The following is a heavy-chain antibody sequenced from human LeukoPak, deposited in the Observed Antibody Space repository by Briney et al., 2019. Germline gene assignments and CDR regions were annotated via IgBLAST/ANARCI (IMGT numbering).Heavy chain of an antibody. D-gene: IGHD6-19*01. Sequence: GRSLRLSCAASGFTFSSYAMSWVRQAPGKGLEWVSAISGSGGSTYYADSVKGRFTISRDNSKNTLYLQMNSLRAEDTAVYYCAKDVGSGWYSGFDYWGQGTLVTVSS. CDR2: ISGSGGST. CDR1: GFTFSSYA. CDR3: AKDVGSGWYSGFDY. J-gene: IGHJ4*02. V-gene: IGHV3-23*01.